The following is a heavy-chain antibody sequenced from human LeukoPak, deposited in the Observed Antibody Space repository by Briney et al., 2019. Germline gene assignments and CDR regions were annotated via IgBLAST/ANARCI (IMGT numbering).Heavy chain of an antibody. CDR3: ARAIAPYGMDV. J-gene: IGHJ6*02. CDR2: IYYSGST. CDR1: GGSISSNY. Sequence: SETLSLTCTVSGGSISSNYWIWIRQPPGRGLEWIGYIYYSGSTNYNPPLKSRVTISVDTSKNQFSLKLSSVTAADTAVYYCARAIAPYGMDVWGQGTTVTVSS. V-gene: IGHV4-59*01. D-gene: IGHD6-13*01.